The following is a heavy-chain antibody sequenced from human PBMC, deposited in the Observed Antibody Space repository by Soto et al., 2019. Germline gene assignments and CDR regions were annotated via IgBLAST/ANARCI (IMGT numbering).Heavy chain of an antibody. CDR3: AKGAGGVATWVYFDC. CDR2: ISTSGDST. D-gene: IGHD5-12*01. Sequence: EVQLLESGGGLVQPGGSLRLSCAASGITFSSYAMSWVRQAPGKGLEWVSAISTSGDSTYYVDSVKGRFTISRDNSKNTLYLQMNSLRAEDTAVYYCAKGAGGVATWVYFDCWGQGTLLTVSS. CDR1: GITFSSYA. V-gene: IGHV3-23*01. J-gene: IGHJ4*02.